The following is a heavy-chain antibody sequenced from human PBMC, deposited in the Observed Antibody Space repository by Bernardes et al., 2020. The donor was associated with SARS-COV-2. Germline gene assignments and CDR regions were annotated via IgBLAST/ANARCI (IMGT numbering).Heavy chain of an antibody. CDR2: ISYDGSNK. CDR3: AKGPDYYDSSGYYPPFDY. CDR1: GFTFSSYG. D-gene: IGHD3-22*01. J-gene: IGHJ4*02. V-gene: IGHV3-30*18. Sequence: GSLSLSCAASGFTFSSYGMHWVRQAPGKGLEWVAVISYDGSNKYYADSVKGRFTISRDNSKNTLYLQMNSLRAEDTAVYYCAKGPDYYDSSGYYPPFDYWGQGTLVTVSS.